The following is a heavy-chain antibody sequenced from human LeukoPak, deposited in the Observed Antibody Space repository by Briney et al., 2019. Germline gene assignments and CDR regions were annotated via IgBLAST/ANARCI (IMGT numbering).Heavy chain of an antibody. CDR3: ARFPYYYDSSGYTVVGMDV. Sequence: ASVKVSCKVSGYTFTSYYMHWVRQAPGQGLEWMGIINPSGGSTSYAQKFQGRVTMTRDTSTSTVYMELSSLRSEDTAVYYCARFPYYYDSSGYTVVGMDVWGQGTTVTVSS. V-gene: IGHV1-46*01. CDR1: GYTFTSYY. J-gene: IGHJ6*02. CDR2: INPSGGST. D-gene: IGHD3-22*01.